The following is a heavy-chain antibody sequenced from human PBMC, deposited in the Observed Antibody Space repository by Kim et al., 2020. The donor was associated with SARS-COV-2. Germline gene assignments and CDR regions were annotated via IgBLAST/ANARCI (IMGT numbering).Heavy chain of an antibody. CDR2: IIPIFGTA. V-gene: IGHV1-69*06. Sequence: SVKVSCKASGGTFSSYAISWVRQAPGQGLEWMGGIIPIFGTANYAQKFQGRVTITADKSTSTAYMELSSLRSEDTAVYYCARGRLNWNFGAKYYFDYWGQGTLVTVSS. CDR3: ARGRLNWNFGAKYYFDY. D-gene: IGHD1-7*01. J-gene: IGHJ4*02. CDR1: GGTFSSYA.